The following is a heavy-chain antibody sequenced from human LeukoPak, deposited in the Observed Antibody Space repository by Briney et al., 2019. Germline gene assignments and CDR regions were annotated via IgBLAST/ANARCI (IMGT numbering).Heavy chain of an antibody. J-gene: IGHJ4*02. D-gene: IGHD5-24*01. CDR3: AKEKGDGLPFDY. CDR1: GFASRNYG. CDR2: VNAKGDVT. Sequence: GGSLRLSCSASGFASRNYGMALVRQAPGKGLDFVSAVNAKGDVTFYADSVKGRFTMSRDNSKNTLYLQMNSLRAEDTAVYYCAKEKGDGLPFDYWGQGTLITVSS. V-gene: IGHV3-23*01.